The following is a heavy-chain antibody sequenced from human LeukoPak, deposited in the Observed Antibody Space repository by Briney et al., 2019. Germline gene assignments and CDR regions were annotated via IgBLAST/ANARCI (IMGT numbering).Heavy chain of an antibody. CDR3: ARGEGPAATLRYFDY. CDR2: IIPIFGTA. D-gene: IGHD2-15*01. V-gene: IGHV1-69*05. J-gene: IGHJ4*02. CDR1: GGTFSSYA. Sequence: SVKVSCKASGGTFSSYAISWVRQAPGQGLEWMGGIIPIFGTANYAQKFQGRITITTDESTSTAYMELSSLRSEDTAVYYCARGEGPAATLRYFDYWGQGTLVTVSS.